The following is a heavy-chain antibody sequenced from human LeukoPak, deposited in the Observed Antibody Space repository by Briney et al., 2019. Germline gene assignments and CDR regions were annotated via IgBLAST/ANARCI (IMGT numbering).Heavy chain of an antibody. CDR3: ARGERRVSGSRPNYYYYGMDV. Sequence: SETLSLTCAVYGGPFSGYYWSWIRQPPGKGLEWIGEIYHSGSTNYNPSLKSRVTISLDMSKNQFSLNLSSVTAADTAMYYCARGERRVSGSRPNYYYYGMDVWGQGTTVTVSS. CDR1: GGPFSGYY. CDR2: IYHSGST. J-gene: IGHJ6*02. D-gene: IGHD1-26*01. V-gene: IGHV4-34*01.